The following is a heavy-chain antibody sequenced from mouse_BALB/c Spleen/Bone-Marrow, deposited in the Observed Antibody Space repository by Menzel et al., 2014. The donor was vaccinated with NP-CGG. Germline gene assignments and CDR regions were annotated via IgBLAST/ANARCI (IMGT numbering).Heavy chain of an antibody. V-gene: IGHV1-69*02. CDR2: SEPSDSYT. J-gene: IGHJ2*02. CDR3: ARGRTTVVSDY. CDR1: GYTFTNYW. Sequence: VQLHQSGAEVVKPGASGKVSCKASGYTFTNYWMQRVKQRPGQGLEWIGESEPSDSYTNYNQDFKGKATLTVDKSSSTAYMQLSSLTSEDSAVYYCARGRTTVVSDYWGQGTSLTVTS. D-gene: IGHD1-1*01.